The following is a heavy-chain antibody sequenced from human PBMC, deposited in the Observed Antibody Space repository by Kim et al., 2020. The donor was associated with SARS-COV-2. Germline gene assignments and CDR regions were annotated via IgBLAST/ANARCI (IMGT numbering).Heavy chain of an antibody. CDR1: GGSISSYY. CDR3: ARDRLGYCSGGSCYPLGY. CDR2: IYYSGST. V-gene: IGHV4-59*01. Sequence: SETLSLTCTVSGGSISSYYWSWIRQPPGKGLEWIGYIYYSGSTNYNPSLKSRVTISVDTSKNQFSLKLSSVTAADTAVYYCARDRLGYCSGGSCYPLGY. J-gene: IGHJ4*03. D-gene: IGHD2-15*01.